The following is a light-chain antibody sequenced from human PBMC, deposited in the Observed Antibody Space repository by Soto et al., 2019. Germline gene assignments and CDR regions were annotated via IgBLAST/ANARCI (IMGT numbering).Light chain of an antibody. CDR1: QSVSSY. J-gene: IGKJ1*01. V-gene: IGKV3-11*01. Sequence: ETVLTQSPATLSSSPGERATLSCRASQSVSSYLAWYQQKPGQAPRLLIYDASNRAAGIPARFSGSGSGTDFTLIISSLEPEDFAVYYCQQRSKWPRTFGQGTKVDIK. CDR3: QQRSKWPRT. CDR2: DAS.